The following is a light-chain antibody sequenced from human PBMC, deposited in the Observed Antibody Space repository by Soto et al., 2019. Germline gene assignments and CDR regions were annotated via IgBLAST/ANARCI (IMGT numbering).Light chain of an antibody. CDR1: SSDVGRYNY. CDR3: SSYTTSATLV. J-gene: IGLJ2*01. CDR2: DVS. Sequence: QSALTQPASVSGSPGQSITISCTGSSSDVGRYNYVSWYQQHPGKVPKLIIYDVSDRPSGVSNRFSGSKSGDSASLTISGLQAEDEADYYCSSYTTSATLVFGGGTKVTVL. V-gene: IGLV2-14*01.